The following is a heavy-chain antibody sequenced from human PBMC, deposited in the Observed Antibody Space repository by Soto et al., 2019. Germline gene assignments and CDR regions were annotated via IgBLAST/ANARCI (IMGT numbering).Heavy chain of an antibody. J-gene: IGHJ4*02. CDR1: GFTFSDEN. D-gene: IGHD5-18*01. CDR2: ISGGGSYI. Sequence: GGSLRLSCSASGFTFSDENMSWVRQVPGKGLEWVSGISGGGSYIFYADSVQGRFSISRDNPKNSLFLEMNSLRVEDTAVYYCAKVRERGNTVMSYFDYWGQGTLVTVSS. CDR3: AKVRERGNTVMSYFDY. V-gene: IGHV3-21*06.